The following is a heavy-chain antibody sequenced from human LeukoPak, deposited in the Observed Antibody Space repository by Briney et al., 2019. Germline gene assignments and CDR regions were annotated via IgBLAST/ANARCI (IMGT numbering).Heavy chain of an antibody. CDR3: SRRRGSGRTDY. CDR1: GYNVTTSW. V-gene: IGHV5-51*01. D-gene: IGHD3-10*01. Sequence: GESLKISCKASGYNVTTSWIGWVRQMPGKGPEWMGIIYPGDSDTRYSPSFQGLVTITADKSISTTYLQWGSLKASDTAMYYCSRRRGSGRTDYWGQGTLVTVSS. CDR2: IYPGDSDT. J-gene: IGHJ4*02.